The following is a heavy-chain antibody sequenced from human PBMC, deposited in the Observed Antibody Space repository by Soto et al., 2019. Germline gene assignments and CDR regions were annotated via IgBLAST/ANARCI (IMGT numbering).Heavy chain of an antibody. CDR3: ARISLLPQWLADY. Sequence: QVTLKESGPVLVKPTETLTLTCTVSGFSLSNARMGVSWIRQPPGKALEWLAHIFSNDEKSYSTSLKSRLTISKDTSKSQVVLTMTNMDPVDTATYYCARISLLPQWLADYWGQGTLVTVSS. CDR2: IFSNDEK. D-gene: IGHD6-19*01. J-gene: IGHJ4*02. CDR1: GFSLSNARMG. V-gene: IGHV2-26*01.